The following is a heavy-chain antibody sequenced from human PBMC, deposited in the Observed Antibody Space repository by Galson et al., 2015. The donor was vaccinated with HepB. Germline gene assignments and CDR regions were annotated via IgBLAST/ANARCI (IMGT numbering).Heavy chain of an antibody. D-gene: IGHD3-22*01. Sequence: SVKVSCKASGYTFTSYGISWVRQAPGQGLEWMGWISAYNGNTNYAQKLQGRVTMTTDTSTSTAYMELRSLRSDDTAVYYCARELDYYDSSGYLNWGQGTLVTVSS. V-gene: IGHV1-18*01. CDR1: GYTFTSYG. J-gene: IGHJ4*02. CDR2: ISAYNGNT. CDR3: ARELDYYDSSGYLN.